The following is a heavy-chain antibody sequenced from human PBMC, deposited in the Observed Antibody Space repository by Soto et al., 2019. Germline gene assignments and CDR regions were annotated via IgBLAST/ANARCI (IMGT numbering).Heavy chain of an antibody. CDR1: GYSFTSYW. V-gene: IGHV5-51*01. CDR2: IYPGDSDT. CDR3: ARYLTSGYYLRTDAFDI. D-gene: IGHD3-22*01. Sequence: GESLKISCKGSGYSFTSYWIGWVRQMPGKGLEWMGIIYPGDSDTRYSPSFQGQVTISADKSISTAYLQWSSLKASDTAMYYCARYLTSGYYLRTDAFDIWGQGTMVTVSS. J-gene: IGHJ3*02.